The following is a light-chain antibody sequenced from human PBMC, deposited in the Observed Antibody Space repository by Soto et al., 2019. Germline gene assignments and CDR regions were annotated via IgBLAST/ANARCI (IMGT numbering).Light chain of an antibody. CDR3: CSFTSITTYV. V-gene: IGLV2-14*01. Sequence: QSVLTQPASVSGSPGQSIAISCAGTSSDVGGYNYVSWHQQHPGKAPKVLISVVSNRPSGVSNRFSGSKSGSTASLIISGLQAEDEADYYCCSFTSITTYVFGTGTKVTVL. J-gene: IGLJ1*01. CDR2: VVS. CDR1: SSDVGGYNY.